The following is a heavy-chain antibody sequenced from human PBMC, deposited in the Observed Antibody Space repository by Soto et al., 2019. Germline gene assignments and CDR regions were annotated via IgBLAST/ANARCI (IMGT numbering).Heavy chain of an antibody. D-gene: IGHD6-6*01. Sequence: LRLSCAASGFTFSSYGMHWVRQAPGKGLEWVAVISYDGSNKYYADSVKGRFTISRDNSKNTLYLQMNSLRAEDTAVYYCARSSPLDYWVQGTLVTVSS. CDR3: ARSSPLDY. CDR1: GFTFSSYG. V-gene: IGHV3-30*03. J-gene: IGHJ4*02. CDR2: ISYDGSNK.